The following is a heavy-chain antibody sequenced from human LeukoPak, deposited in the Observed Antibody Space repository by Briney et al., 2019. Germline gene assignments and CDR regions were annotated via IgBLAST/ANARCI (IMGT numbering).Heavy chain of an antibody. D-gene: IGHD6-19*01. J-gene: IGHJ6*02. CDR1: GFTFSSYG. Sequence: GRSLRPSCAASGFTFSSYGMHWVRQAPGKGLEWVAVIWYDGSNKYYADSVKGRFTISRDNSKNTLYLQMNSLRAEDTAVYYCARDLAVAVVYGMDVWGQGTTVTVSS. V-gene: IGHV3-33*01. CDR2: IWYDGSNK. CDR3: ARDLAVAVVYGMDV.